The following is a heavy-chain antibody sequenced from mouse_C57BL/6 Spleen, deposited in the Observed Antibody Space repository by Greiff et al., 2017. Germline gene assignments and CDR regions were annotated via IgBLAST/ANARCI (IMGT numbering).Heavy chain of an antibody. CDR2: IHPNSGST. J-gene: IGHJ1*03. V-gene: IGHV1-64*01. Sequence: QVQLQQPGAELVKPGASVKLSCKASGYTFTSYWMHWVKQRPGQGLEWIGMIHPNSGSTNYNEKFKSKATLTVDKSSSPAYMQLSSLTSEDSAVXYCARYYSNHGGYFDVWGTGTTVTVSS. CDR3: ARYYSNHGGYFDV. D-gene: IGHD2-5*01. CDR1: GYTFTSYW.